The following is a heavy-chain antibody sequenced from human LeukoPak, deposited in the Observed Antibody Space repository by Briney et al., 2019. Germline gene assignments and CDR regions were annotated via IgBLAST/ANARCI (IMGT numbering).Heavy chain of an antibody. D-gene: IGHD3-9*01. V-gene: IGHV4-39*01. Sequence: SETLSLTCTVSGGSVYTSDYYWGWVRHPPGQGPEWIGDIFYTGINNYNPSLKSRVSISIDTSKNQFSLKLSSVTAADTAVYYCARRRGILTGPYYYGMDVWGQGTTVTVPS. CDR1: GGSVYTSDYY. J-gene: IGHJ6*02. CDR2: IFYTGIN. CDR3: ARRRGILTGPYYYGMDV.